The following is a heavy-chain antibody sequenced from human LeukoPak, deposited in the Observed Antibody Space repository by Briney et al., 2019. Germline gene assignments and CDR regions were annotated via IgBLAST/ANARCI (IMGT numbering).Heavy chain of an antibody. CDR2: INPNSGGA. D-gene: IGHD3-3*01. V-gene: IGHV1-2*02. CDR1: GYTSTGLY. J-gene: IGHJ3*02. Sequence: ASVKVSCMASGYTSTGLYMHWVRQAPGQGLQWMGWINPNSGGASYAQKFKGRVTMTRDTSISTAYMELSGLTSDDTAVYYCVKMYYDFWSAFDIWGQGTMVTVSS. CDR3: VKMYYDFWSAFDI.